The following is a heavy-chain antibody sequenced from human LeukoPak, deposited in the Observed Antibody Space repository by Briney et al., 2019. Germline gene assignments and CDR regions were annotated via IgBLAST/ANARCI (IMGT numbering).Heavy chain of an antibody. V-gene: IGHV1-69*13. D-gene: IGHD3-3*01. Sequence: SVRVSCTAPVGTFNNYAISWVRQAPGQGLGWMGGIVPMVGTAYYAQKFQGRVTITADESTKTAYMEVHRLRSEDTAIYYCARGPSVVPGGGRSRYYSYYMDDWGKGTRVTVSS. CDR2: IVPMVGTA. J-gene: IGHJ6*03. CDR1: VGTFNNYA. CDR3: ARGPSVVPGGGRSRYYSYYMDD.